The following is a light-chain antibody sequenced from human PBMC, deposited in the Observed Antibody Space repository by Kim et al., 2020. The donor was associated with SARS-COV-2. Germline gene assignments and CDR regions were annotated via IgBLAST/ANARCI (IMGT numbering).Light chain of an antibody. CDR2: GNN. CDR3: QSYDNSLRGYV. CDR1: RSNIGAGYD. V-gene: IGLV1-40*01. J-gene: IGLJ1*01. Sequence: QRVTISCTGTRSNIGAGYDMHWYQQFPGTAPRLFIYGNNNRPSGVPDRFSGSQSGTSASLAITGLQAEDEADYYCQSYDNSLRGYVFGTGTKVTVL.